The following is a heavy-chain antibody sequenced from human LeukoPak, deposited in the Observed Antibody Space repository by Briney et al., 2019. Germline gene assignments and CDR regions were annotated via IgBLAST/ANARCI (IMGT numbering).Heavy chain of an antibody. CDR3: ARAAAARNWFDP. D-gene: IGHD6-13*01. CDR1: GGTFSSYA. CDR2: IIPIFGTA. J-gene: IGHJ5*02. Sequence: SVTVSCKAPGGTFSSYAISWVRQAPGQGLEWMGGIIPIFGTANYAQKFQGRVTITADESTSTAYMELSSLRSEDTAVYYCARAAAARNWFDPWGQGTLVTVSS. V-gene: IGHV1-69*13.